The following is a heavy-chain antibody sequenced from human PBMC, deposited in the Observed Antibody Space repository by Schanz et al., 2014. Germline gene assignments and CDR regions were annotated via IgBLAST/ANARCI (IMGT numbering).Heavy chain of an antibody. CDR3: ARRASCSRIGCPFDS. V-gene: IGHV3-23*04. J-gene: IGHJ4*02. D-gene: IGHD2-2*01. Sequence: EVQLVESGGGLVKPGGSLGLSCVVSGFTVSSNHMSWVRQAPGKGLEWVSAISGSGGSTYYADSVKGRFTISRDNSKNTLYLQMNSLRAEDTAMYYCARRASCSRIGCPFDSWGQGTLVTVSS. CDR1: GFTVSSNH. CDR2: ISGSGGST.